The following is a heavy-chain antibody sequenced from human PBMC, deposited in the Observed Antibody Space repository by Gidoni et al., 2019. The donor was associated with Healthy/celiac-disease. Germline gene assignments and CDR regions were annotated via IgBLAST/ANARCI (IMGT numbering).Heavy chain of an antibody. D-gene: IGHD2-15*01. CDR2: IYYSGST. V-gene: IGHV4-39*07. CDR1: GGSISSSSYY. J-gene: IGHJ6*02. Sequence: QLQLQESGPGLVKPSETLSLTCTVSGGSISSSSYYWGWIRQPPGKGLEWVGSIYYSGSTSYNPSLKSRVTISVDTSKIQFSLNLSSVTAADTAVYYCARDSNEDGDVWGQGTTVTVSS. CDR3: ARDSNEDGDV.